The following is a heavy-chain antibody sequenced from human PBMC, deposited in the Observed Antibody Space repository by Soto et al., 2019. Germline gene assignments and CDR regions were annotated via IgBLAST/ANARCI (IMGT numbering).Heavy chain of an antibody. CDR3: AKDQTGRGWRTLDS. Sequence: QVQMVESGGGVVQPGTSLRLSCVVTGLTFSGYGMHWVRQAPGKGLEWVADITYDGSSTYYADAVKGRFTVSRDNSKNIIFLQMTSLRGDGTGMYYCAKDQTGRGWRTLDSWGQGTLVIVSS. D-gene: IGHD3-10*01. J-gene: IGHJ4*02. CDR2: ITYDGSST. V-gene: IGHV3-30*05. CDR1: GLTFSGYG.